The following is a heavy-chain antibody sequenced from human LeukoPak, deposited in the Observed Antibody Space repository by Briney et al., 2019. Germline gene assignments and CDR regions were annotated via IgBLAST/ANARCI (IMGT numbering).Heavy chain of an antibody. D-gene: IGHD1-26*01. Sequence: GGALRLSFAASGFPFSFFGMHWVSHAPGKGLEWVAVVWHDDNQKYYADSVKGRFTISDDNSKNTVYLQMNSLRAEDTATYYCARDGSTSTINFYQALDVWGQGTMVTVSS. V-gene: IGHV3-33*01. J-gene: IGHJ3*01. CDR3: ARDGSTSTINFYQALDV. CDR1: GFPFSFFG. CDR2: VWHDDNQK.